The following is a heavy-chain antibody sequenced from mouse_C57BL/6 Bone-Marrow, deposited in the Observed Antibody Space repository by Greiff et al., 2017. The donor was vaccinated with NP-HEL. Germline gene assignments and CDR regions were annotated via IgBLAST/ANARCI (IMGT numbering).Heavy chain of an antibody. Sequence: EVKVVESGGDLVKPGGSLKLSCAASGFTFSSYGMSWVRQTPDKRLEWVATISSGGSYTYYPDSVKGRFTISRDNAKNTLYLQMSSLKSEDTAMYCFARHGGYWYFDVWGTGTTVTVSS. CDR1: GFTFSSYG. V-gene: IGHV5-6*01. CDR3: ARHGGYWYFDV. D-gene: IGHD1-1*02. J-gene: IGHJ1*03. CDR2: ISSGGSYT.